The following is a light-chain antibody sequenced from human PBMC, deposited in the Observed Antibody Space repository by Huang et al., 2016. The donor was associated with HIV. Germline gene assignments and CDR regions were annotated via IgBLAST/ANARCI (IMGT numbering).Light chain of an antibody. V-gene: IGKV3-15*01. CDR2: ATS. J-gene: IGKJ4*01. CDR3: QQYESWPPLT. CDR1: QSVRYK. Sequence: EIVMTQSPDTLSVSPGERATRSCRASQSVRYKLAWYQQKPGQAPRILLHATSTRARCVPARVSGSGSGTEFTLTISSLQSEDCGVYYWQQYESWPPLTFGGGTKVEIK.